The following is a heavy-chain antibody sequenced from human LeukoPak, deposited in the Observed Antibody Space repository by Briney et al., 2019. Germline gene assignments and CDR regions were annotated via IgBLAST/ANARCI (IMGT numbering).Heavy chain of an antibody. Sequence: ASVKVSCKASGYTFTSYDINLVRQATGQGLEWMGWMNPNSGNTGYAQKFQGRVTMTRNTSISTAYMELSSLRSEDTAVYYCARGGNIVATNGYYYMDVWGKGTTVTVSS. V-gene: IGHV1-8*01. D-gene: IGHD5-12*01. CDR3: ARGGNIVATNGYYYMDV. J-gene: IGHJ6*03. CDR2: MNPNSGNT. CDR1: GYTFTSYD.